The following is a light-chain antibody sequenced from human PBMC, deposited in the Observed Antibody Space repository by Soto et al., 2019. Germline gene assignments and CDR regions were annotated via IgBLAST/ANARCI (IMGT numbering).Light chain of an antibody. CDR2: DAS. CDR1: QSVSSN. Sequence: EIVMTQSPASLSVSPGERATLSCRASQSVSSNLAWYQQKPGQAPRLLIYDASNRATDIPARFSGSGSGTDFTLTISRLEPEDFAVYYCQQRSNWPPFTFGQGTRLEIK. V-gene: IGKV3-11*01. CDR3: QQRSNWPPFT. J-gene: IGKJ5*01.